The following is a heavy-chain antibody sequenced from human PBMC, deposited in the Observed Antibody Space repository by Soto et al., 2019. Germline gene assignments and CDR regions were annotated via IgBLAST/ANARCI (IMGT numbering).Heavy chain of an antibody. Sequence: EVQLFESGGGLVEPGESLRLSCAASGFIFKDFAMSWVRQAPGKGLELVSTITTSDDITYSADSVRGRFTIYRDNSANTLFLQMSSLRGDDTATYYCTKGDSSGYFDPSSGYSTPDHWGQGTLVTVSS. CDR1: GFIFKDFA. CDR2: ITTSDDIT. J-gene: IGHJ5*02. D-gene: IGHD3-3*01. CDR3: TKGDSSGYFDPSSGYSTPDH. V-gene: IGHV3-23*01.